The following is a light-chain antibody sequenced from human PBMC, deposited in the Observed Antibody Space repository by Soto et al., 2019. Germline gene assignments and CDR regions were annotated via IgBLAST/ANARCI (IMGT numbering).Light chain of an antibody. CDR3: QQYDNSLPQFT. V-gene: IGKV3-20*01. Sequence: EIVLTQSPGTLSLSPGERATLSCRASQSVSSSYLAWYQQKPGQAPRLLIYGASSRATGIPDRFSGSGSGTDFTLTISRLEPEDFAVYYCQQYDNSLPQFTFGPGTKVDIK. CDR2: GAS. J-gene: IGKJ3*01. CDR1: QSVSSSY.